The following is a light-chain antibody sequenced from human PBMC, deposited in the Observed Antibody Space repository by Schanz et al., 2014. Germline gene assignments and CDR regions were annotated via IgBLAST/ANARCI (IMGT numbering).Light chain of an antibody. V-gene: IGLV2-8*01. Sequence: QSALTQPPSASGSPGQSVAISCTGTSSDVGGYNYVSWYQQHPGKAPKLMIYEVSKRPSGVPDRFSGSKSGTSASLAITGLQAEDEADYYCQSYDSSLSGPVFGGGIKLTVL. CDR3: QSYDSSLSGPV. CDR2: EVS. J-gene: IGLJ2*01. CDR1: SSDVGGYNY.